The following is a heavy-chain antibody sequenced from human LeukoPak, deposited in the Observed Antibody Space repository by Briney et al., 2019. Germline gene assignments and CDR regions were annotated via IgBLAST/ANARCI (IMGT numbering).Heavy chain of an antibody. CDR2: IDYSGST. CDR3: ARAPGIAVAVTFDY. Sequence: PSETLSLTCTVSGGSISSHFWSWIRQSPEKGLEWIGHIDYSGSTNSNPSLKSRVTMSVDTSKNQFSLRLSSVTAADTAVYYCARAPGIAVAVTFDYWGQGTLVTVSS. J-gene: IGHJ4*02. CDR1: GGSISSHF. V-gene: IGHV4-59*11. D-gene: IGHD6-19*01.